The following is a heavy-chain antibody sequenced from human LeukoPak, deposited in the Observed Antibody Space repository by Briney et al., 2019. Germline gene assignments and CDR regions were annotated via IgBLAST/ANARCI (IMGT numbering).Heavy chain of an antibody. CDR1: GFPFSSYS. Sequence: GGSLRLSCAASGFPFSSYSTTWVRQAPGKGLEWVANIKPDGTAKFYVDSVKGRFTISRDNALNSLYLQMNSLRAEDTAIYYCARSIPYGTTWYGRSDYWGQGTLVTVSS. D-gene: IGHD6-13*01. CDR2: IKPDGTAK. V-gene: IGHV3-7*03. CDR3: ARSIPYGTTWYGRSDY. J-gene: IGHJ4*02.